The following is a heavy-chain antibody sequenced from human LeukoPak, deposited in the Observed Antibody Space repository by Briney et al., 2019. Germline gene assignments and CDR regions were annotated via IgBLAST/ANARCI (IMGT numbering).Heavy chain of an antibody. CDR1: GFTFSTYA. Sequence: PGGSLRLSCAASGFTFSTYAMSWVRQAPGKGLGWVSAITGSGDSTYYADSVRGRFTISRDNSKNTLFLQMNTLRAEDTAVYYCAAVTPPDYWGQGTLVTVSS. D-gene: IGHD4-23*01. J-gene: IGHJ4*02. V-gene: IGHV3-23*01. CDR3: AAVTPPDY. CDR2: ITGSGDST.